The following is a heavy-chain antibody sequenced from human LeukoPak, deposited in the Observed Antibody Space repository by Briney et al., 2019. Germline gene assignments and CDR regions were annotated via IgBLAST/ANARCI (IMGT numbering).Heavy chain of an antibody. D-gene: IGHD3-22*01. V-gene: IGHV4-59*01. CDR2: IYYSGST. Sequence: SETLSLTCTVSGGSISSYYWSWIRQPPGKGLEWIGYIYYSGSTNYNPSLKSRVTTSVDTSKNQFSLKLSSVTAADTAVYYCARLHGGYYYDSSGYYIFDYWGQGTLVTVSS. J-gene: IGHJ4*02. CDR1: GGSISSYY. CDR3: ARLHGGYYYDSSGYYIFDY.